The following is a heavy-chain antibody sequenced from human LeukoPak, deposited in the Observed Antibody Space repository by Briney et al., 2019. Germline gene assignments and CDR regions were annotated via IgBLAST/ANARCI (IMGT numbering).Heavy chain of an antibody. CDR1: GFTFSSYG. J-gene: IGHJ4*02. Sequence: PGGSLRLSCSASGFTFSSYGMHWVRQAPGKGLEWVAVIWYDGSNKYYADSVKGRFTISRDNSKNTLYLQMNSLRAEDTAVYYCARDGLGYDSSGLDYWGQGTLVTVSS. CDR2: IWYDGSNK. V-gene: IGHV3-33*01. CDR3: ARDGLGYDSSGLDY. D-gene: IGHD3-22*01.